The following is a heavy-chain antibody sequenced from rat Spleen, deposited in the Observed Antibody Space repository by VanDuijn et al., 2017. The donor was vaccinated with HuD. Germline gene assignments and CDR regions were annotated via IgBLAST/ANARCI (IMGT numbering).Heavy chain of an antibody. CDR1: GFTFSDYY. D-gene: IGHD1-5*01. J-gene: IGHJ2*01. Sequence: EVQLVESGGGLVQPGRSLKLSCAASGFTFSDYYMAWVRQAPKKGLEWVASISTGGTNTYYRGSVKGRFTISRDNAKNTQYLQMDSLRSEDTATYYCARRSDRYNYYFDYWGQGVMVTVSS. CDR2: ISTGGTNT. V-gene: IGHV5S13*01. CDR3: ARRSDRYNYYFDY.